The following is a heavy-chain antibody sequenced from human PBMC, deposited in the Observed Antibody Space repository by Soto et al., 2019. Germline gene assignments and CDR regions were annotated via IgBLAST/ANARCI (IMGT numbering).Heavy chain of an antibody. CDR1: GGSISSYY. V-gene: IGHV4-59*01. CDR2: IYYSGST. D-gene: IGHD3-22*01. CDR3: ARDRTITMIDYGANDAFDI. Sequence: SETLSLTCTVSGGSISSYYWSWIRQPPGKGLEWIGYIYYSGSTNYNPSLKSRVTISVDTSKNQFSLKLSSVTAADTAVYYCARDRTITMIDYGANDAFDIWGQGTMVTVSS. J-gene: IGHJ3*02.